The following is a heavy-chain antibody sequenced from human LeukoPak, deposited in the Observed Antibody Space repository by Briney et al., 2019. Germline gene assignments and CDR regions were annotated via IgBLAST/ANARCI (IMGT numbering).Heavy chain of an antibody. D-gene: IGHD2-2*01. V-gene: IGHV4-34*01. CDR3: ARGACSSTSCFGGWFDP. CDR2: INHSGST. Sequence: SETLSLTCAVYGGSFGGYYWSWIRQPPGKGLEWIGEINHSGSTNYNPSLKSRVTISVDTSKNQFSLKLSSVTAADTAVYYCARGACSSTSCFGGWFDPWGQGTLVTVSS. CDR1: GGSFGGYY. J-gene: IGHJ5*02.